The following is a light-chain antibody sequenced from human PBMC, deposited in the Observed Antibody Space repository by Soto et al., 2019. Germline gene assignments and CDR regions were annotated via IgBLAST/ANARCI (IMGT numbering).Light chain of an antibody. CDR3: SSYTSSSTLDVV. CDR2: DVS. CDR1: SSDGGGYNY. V-gene: IGLV2-14*01. Sequence: QSVLTQPASVSGSPGQSITISCTGTSSDGGGYNYVSWYQQHPGKAPKLMLYDVSNRPSGVSNRFSGSKSGNTASLTISGLQAEDEADYYCSSYTSSSTLDVVFGGGTKLTVL. J-gene: IGLJ2*01.